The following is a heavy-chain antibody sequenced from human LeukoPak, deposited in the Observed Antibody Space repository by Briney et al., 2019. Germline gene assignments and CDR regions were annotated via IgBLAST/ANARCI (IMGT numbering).Heavy chain of an antibody. CDR1: GYTFTSYY. V-gene: IGHV1-2*02. CDR3: ARNTYYFDNSAGTFDF. J-gene: IGHJ4*02. CDR2: IHPNTGGT. Sequence: ASVKVSCKASGYTFTSYYIHWVRQAPGQGLEWMGWIHPNTGGTKYAQKFQGRITMTRDTSINTAYMELSRLRSDDTAVFYCARNTYYFDNSAGTFDFWGQGTLVTVSS. D-gene: IGHD3-22*01.